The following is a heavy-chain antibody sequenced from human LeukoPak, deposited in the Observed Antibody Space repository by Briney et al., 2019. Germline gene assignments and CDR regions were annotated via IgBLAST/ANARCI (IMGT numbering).Heavy chain of an antibody. CDR1: GGTFSSYA. D-gene: IGHD2-2*01. V-gene: IGHV1-69*13. Sequence: SVKVSCKASGGTFSSYAISWVRQAPGQGLEWMGGIIPIFGTANYAQKFQGRVTITADESTSTAYMELSSLRSEDTAVYYCARGCSSTSCPGYVYYYYGVDVWGQGTTVTVSS. J-gene: IGHJ6*02. CDR2: IIPIFGTA. CDR3: ARGCSSTSCPGYVYYYYGVDV.